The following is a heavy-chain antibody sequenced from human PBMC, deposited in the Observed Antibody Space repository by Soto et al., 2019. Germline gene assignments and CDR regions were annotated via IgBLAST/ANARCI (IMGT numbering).Heavy chain of an antibody. CDR3: ARDTPGGAAAPLTDY. V-gene: IGHV3-48*01. CDR2: ISSSSSTI. Sequence: PGGSLRLSCAASGFTFSSYSMNWVRQAPGKGLEWVSYISSSSSTIYYADSVKGRFTISRDNAKNSLYLQMNSLRADDTAVYYCARDTPGGAAAPLTDYWGQGTLVNVSS. D-gene: IGHD6-13*01. CDR1: GFTFSSYS. J-gene: IGHJ4*02.